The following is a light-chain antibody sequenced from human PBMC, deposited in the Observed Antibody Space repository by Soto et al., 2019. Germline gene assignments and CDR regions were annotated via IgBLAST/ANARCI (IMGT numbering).Light chain of an antibody. V-gene: IGLV2-18*01. CDR3: SLFTSSSTYV. J-gene: IGLJ1*01. CDR1: SSDVGSYNR. Sequence: QSALTQPASVSGSPGQSVTISCTGTSSDVGSYNRVSWYQQPPGTAPKVIIYEVTNRPSGVPDRFSGSKSGNTASLTISGLQAEDEADYYCSLFTSSSTYVFGTGAKVTVL. CDR2: EVT.